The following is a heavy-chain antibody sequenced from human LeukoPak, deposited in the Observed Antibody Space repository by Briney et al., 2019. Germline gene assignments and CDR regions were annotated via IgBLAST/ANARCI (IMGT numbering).Heavy chain of an antibody. Sequence: AGGSLRLSCAASGFTFDDYAMHWVRQAPGKGLEWVSYISSSGSTIYYADSVKGRFTISRDNAKNSLYLQMNSLRAEDTAVYYCAELGITMIGGVWGKGTTVTISS. V-gene: IGHV3-48*03. D-gene: IGHD3-10*02. CDR1: GFTFDDYA. CDR2: ISSSGSTI. J-gene: IGHJ6*04. CDR3: AELGITMIGGV.